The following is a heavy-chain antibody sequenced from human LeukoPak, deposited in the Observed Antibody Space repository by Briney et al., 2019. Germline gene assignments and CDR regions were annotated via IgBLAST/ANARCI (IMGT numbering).Heavy chain of an antibody. D-gene: IGHD2-2*01. V-gene: IGHV4-39*02. J-gene: IGHJ2*01. CDR2: IYYSGST. CDR3: ARDVQDYYCSSTSCYPLLGL. Sequence: KPSETLSLTCTVSGGSISSSSYYWGWIRQPPGKGLEWIGSIYYSGSTYYNPSLKSRVTISVDTSKNQFSLKLSSVTAADTAVYYCARDVQDYYCSSTSCYPLLGLWGRGTLVTVSS. CDR1: GGSISSSSYY.